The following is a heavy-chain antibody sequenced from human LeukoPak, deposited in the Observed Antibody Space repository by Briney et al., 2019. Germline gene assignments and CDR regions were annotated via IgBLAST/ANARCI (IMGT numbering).Heavy chain of an antibody. J-gene: IGHJ4*02. CDR3: ARRAGAYSHPYDY. V-gene: IGHV3-23*01. CDR1: GFTFSSYA. Sequence: TGGSLRLSCAASGFTFSSYAMSWVRQAPGKGLEWVSAISGSAGNTHYSDSVKGRFTISIDNSKNTLYLQMNSLRAEDTAVYYCARRAGAYSHPYDYWGQGTLVTVSS. D-gene: IGHD4/OR15-4a*01. CDR2: ISGSAGNT.